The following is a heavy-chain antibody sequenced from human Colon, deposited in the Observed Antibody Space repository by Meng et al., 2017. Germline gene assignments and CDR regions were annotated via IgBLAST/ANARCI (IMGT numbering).Heavy chain of an antibody. CDR1: GGSIRNDKW. J-gene: IGHJ4*02. V-gene: IGHV4-4*02. D-gene: IGHD1-26*01. CDR3: ARSPYSGSALPFFDY. Sequence: QVALQGSGPGLVKPSGTLALTREVSGGSIRNDKWWIWVRQAPGKGLEWIGEIYHSGRTNYNPSVKSRVSMSVDKSQNHFSLRLSSVTAADTAVYYCARSPYSGSALPFFDYWGQGSLVTVSS. CDR2: IYHSGRT.